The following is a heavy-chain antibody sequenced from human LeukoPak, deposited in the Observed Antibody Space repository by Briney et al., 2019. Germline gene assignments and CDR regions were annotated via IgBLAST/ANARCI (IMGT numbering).Heavy chain of an antibody. CDR1: GGSISSYY. J-gene: IGHJ4*02. Sequence: SETLSLTCTVSGGSISSYYWSWIRQPAGKGLEWIGEIYHTGSTNYSPSLRSRVTISLDESKNQFSLNMNSVTAADTAVYYCARVRGHTSSWYGGDFDFWGQGTLVTVSS. CDR2: IYHTGST. D-gene: IGHD6-13*01. V-gene: IGHV4-4*07. CDR3: ARVRGHTSSWYGGDFDF.